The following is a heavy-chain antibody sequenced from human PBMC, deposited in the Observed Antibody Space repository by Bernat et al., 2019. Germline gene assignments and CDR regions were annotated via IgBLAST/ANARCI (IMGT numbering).Heavy chain of an antibody. D-gene: IGHD6-19*01. CDR2: ISYDGSNK. CDR3: AKEGAGYYYYGMDV. J-gene: IGHJ6*04. V-gene: IGHV3-30*18. CDR1: GFTFSSYG. Sequence: QVQLVESGGGVVQPGRSLRLSCAASGFTFSSYGMHWVRQAPGKGLEWVAVISYDGSNKYYADSVKGRFTISRDNSKNTLYLQMNSLRAEDTAVYYCAKEGAGYYYYGMDVWGKGTTVTVSS.